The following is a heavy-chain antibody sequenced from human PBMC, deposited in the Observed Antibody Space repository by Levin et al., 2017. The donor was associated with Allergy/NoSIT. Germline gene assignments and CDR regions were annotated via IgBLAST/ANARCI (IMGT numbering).Heavy chain of an antibody. D-gene: IGHD4-17*01. CDR1: GFTFSTYA. J-gene: IGHJ4*02. V-gene: IGHV3-30*18. Sequence: GGSLRLSCAASGFTFSTYAMHWVRQAPGRGLEWVAVISFDGSNEYYGESVKGRFTISRDNSKNTVYLQMNSLRPEDAAVYYCAKDLSGFTVTTILQWGQGTLVTVSS. CDR2: ISFDGSNE. CDR3: AKDLSGFTVTTILQ.